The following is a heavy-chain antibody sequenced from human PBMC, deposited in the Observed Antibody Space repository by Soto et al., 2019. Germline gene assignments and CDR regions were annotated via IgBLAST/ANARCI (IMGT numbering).Heavy chain of an antibody. D-gene: IGHD3-22*01. CDR3: ARDDYGRGWLLPSFGAFDI. J-gene: IGHJ3*02. V-gene: IGHV3-21*01. CDR1: GFTFSSYS. CDR2: ISSSSSYI. Sequence: PGGSLRLSCAASGFTFSSYSMNWVRQAPGKGLEWVSSISSSSSYIYYADSVKGRFTISRDNAKNSLYLQMNSLRAEDTAVYYCARDDYGRGWLLPSFGAFDIWGQGTMVTVSS.